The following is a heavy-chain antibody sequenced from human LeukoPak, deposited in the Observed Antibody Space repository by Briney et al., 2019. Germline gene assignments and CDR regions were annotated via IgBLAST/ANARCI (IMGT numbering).Heavy chain of an antibody. CDR1: GASISSGDYS. V-gene: IGHV4-30-2*01. J-gene: IGHJ4*02. CDR3: AGDYGSGSYRFDY. Sequence: KPSQTLSLTCAVSGASISSGDYSWSWIRQPPGKGLEWIGYIYHSGSTTYNPSLKSRLTISLDRSNNQFSLKLSSVTAADTAVYYCAGDYGSGSYRFDYWGQGTLVTVSS. D-gene: IGHD3-10*01. CDR2: IYHSGST.